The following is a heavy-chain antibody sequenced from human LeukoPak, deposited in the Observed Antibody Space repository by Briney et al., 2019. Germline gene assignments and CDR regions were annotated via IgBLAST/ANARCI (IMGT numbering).Heavy chain of an antibody. J-gene: IGHJ4*02. V-gene: IGHV5-51*01. CDR3: ARRYSGIYYHFDY. D-gene: IGHD1-26*01. CDR2: IYAGDSDT. CDR1: GYIFSNYW. Sequence: GESLKISCKNFGYIFSNYWIGWVRQMPGKGLELMGIIYAGDSDTRYSPSFQGQVTISVDKSISTAYLQWSSLQASDTAMNYCARRYSGIYYHFDYWGQGTLVTVSS.